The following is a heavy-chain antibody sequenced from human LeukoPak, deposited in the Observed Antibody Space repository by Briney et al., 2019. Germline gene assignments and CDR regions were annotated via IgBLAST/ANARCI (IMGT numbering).Heavy chain of an antibody. Sequence: GGSLRLSCAASGXTFSSYSMHWVRQAPGKGLEWVAVISDDGSKKSYADSVKGRFTVSRDNSKNTLYLQMNSPGVEDTAVYYCAREGGYCSSTTCYFDSWGQGTLVTVSS. D-gene: IGHD2-2*01. V-gene: IGHV3-30-3*01. CDR3: AREGGYCSSTTCYFDS. J-gene: IGHJ4*02. CDR1: GXTFSSYS. CDR2: ISDDGSKK.